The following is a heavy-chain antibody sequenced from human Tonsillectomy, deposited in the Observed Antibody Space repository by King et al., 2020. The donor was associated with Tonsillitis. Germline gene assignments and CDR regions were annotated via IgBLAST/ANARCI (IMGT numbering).Heavy chain of an antibody. D-gene: IGHD3-22*01. V-gene: IGHV4-59*08. Sequence: QLQESGPGLVKPSETLSLTCTVSGGPISSYYWSWIRQPPGKGLEWIGYIYYSGSTNYNPSLKSRVTISVDTSKNQFSLKLSSVTDADTAVYYCARHHNYYDSSGYYDYWGQGTLVTVSS. CDR1: GGPISSYY. CDR3: ARHHNYYDSSGYYDY. CDR2: IYYSGST. J-gene: IGHJ4*02.